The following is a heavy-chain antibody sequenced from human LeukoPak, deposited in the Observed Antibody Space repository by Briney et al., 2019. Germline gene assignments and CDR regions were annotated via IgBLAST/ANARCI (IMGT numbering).Heavy chain of an antibody. CDR3: ARGDSSSWTFDP. D-gene: IGHD6-13*01. V-gene: IGHV4-39*01. CDR2: IYYSGST. Sequence: SETLSLTCTVSGGSISSSSYYWGWIRQPPGKGLEWIGSIYYSGSTYYNPSLKSRVTISVDTSKNQFSLKLSSVTAADTAVYYCARGDSSSWTFDPWGQGTLVTVSS. J-gene: IGHJ5*02. CDR1: GGSISSSSYY.